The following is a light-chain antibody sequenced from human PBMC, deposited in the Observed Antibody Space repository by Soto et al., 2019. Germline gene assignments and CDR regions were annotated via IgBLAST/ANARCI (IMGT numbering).Light chain of an antibody. Sequence: QSVLTQPPSASGTPGQSVTISCSGSTSNIGSNSVHWYQHLPGMSPKLLIYNNNQRPSGVPERFSGSKSGTSASLAISGLQSDDESDYYCTAWDDSLTARVFGGGTKVTVL. CDR1: TSNIGSNS. J-gene: IGLJ3*02. V-gene: IGLV1-44*01. CDR3: TAWDDSLTARV. CDR2: NNN.